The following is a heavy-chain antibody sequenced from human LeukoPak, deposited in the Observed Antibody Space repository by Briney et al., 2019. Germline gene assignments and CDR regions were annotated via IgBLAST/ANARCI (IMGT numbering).Heavy chain of an antibody. CDR2: ISSSSSYI. Sequence: GGSLRLSCAASGFTFSSYSMNWVRQAPGKGLEWVSSISSSSSYIYYADSVKGRFTISRDNAKNSLYLQMNSLRAEDTAVYYCAIDSPILWFGEQGGDFDYWGQGTRVTVSS. V-gene: IGHV3-21*01. J-gene: IGHJ4*02. CDR1: GFTFSSYS. CDR3: AIDSPILWFGEQGGDFDY. D-gene: IGHD3-10*01.